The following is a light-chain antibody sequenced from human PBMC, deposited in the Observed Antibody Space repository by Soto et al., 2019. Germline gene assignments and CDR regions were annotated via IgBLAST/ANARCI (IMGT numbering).Light chain of an antibody. Sequence: ELVLTQSPGTLSLSPGDRVTLSCRASQSVRTEYFSWYQQKSGQAPRLLIYATSSRAVGIPDRFSGSGSGTDFTLTITRLEPEDFAMYYCQQYGDYNSPRYSFGQGTRLEI. CDR1: QSVRTEY. V-gene: IGKV3-20*01. CDR3: QQYGDYNSPRYS. J-gene: IGKJ2*03. CDR2: ATS.